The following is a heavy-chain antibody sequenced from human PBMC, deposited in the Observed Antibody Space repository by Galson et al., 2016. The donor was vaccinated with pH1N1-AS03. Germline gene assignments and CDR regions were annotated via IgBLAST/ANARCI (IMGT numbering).Heavy chain of an antibody. J-gene: IGHJ4*02. CDR3: ARRSRDDGSGYYTDYDYFDL. V-gene: IGHV3-48*01. D-gene: IGHD3-22*01. CDR1: GFIFSDYN. Sequence: SLRLSCAASGFIFSDYNMNWVRQAPGKGLEWISFIGTRSAPIYYADSVKGRFTISRDNAKKSLYLEMDGLRLEDTAVYFCARRSRDDGSGYYTDYDYFDLWGQGTLVT. CDR2: IGTRSAPI.